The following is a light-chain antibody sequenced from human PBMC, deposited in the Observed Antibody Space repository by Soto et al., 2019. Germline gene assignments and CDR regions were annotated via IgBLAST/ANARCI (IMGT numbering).Light chain of an antibody. J-gene: IGLJ3*02. CDR2: NVS. CDR3: SSYTSSSTWV. V-gene: IGLV2-14*01. Sequence: QSVLTQPASVSGSPGQSITISCTGTSSDVGGYNYVSWYQQHPGKAPKPMIYNVSNRPSGVSNRFSGSKSGNTASLTISGLQAEDEAHYYCSSYTSSSTWVFGGETKLTVL. CDR1: SSDVGGYNY.